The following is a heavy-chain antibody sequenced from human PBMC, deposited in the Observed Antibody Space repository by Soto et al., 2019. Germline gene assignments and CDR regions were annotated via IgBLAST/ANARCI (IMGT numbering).Heavy chain of an antibody. V-gene: IGHV1-69*01. Sequence: QVQLVQSGAEVKKPGSSVKVSCKASGGTFSSYAISWVRQAPGQGLEWMGGIIPIFGTANYAQKFQGRVRITADESTSTAYMELRSLRSEDTAVYYCARRVSSSSPHPPSYYYGMDVWGQGTTVTVSS. CDR2: IIPIFGTA. CDR3: ARRVSSSSPHPPSYYYGMDV. D-gene: IGHD6-6*01. CDR1: GGTFSSYA. J-gene: IGHJ6*02.